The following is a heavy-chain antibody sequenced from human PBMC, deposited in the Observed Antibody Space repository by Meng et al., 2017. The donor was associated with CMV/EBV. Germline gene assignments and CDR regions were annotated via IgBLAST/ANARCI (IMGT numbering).Heavy chain of an antibody. J-gene: IGHJ4*02. CDR3: ARRGVVIGDFDY. Sequence: ASVKVSCKASGFTFTGYYIHWVRQAPGQGLEWMGIINPSGGSTSYAQKFQGRVTMTRDTSTSTVYMELSSLRSEDTAVYYCARRGVVIGDFDYWGQGTLVTVSS. V-gene: IGHV1-46*01. CDR1: GFTFTGYY. CDR2: INPSGGST. D-gene: IGHD3-3*01.